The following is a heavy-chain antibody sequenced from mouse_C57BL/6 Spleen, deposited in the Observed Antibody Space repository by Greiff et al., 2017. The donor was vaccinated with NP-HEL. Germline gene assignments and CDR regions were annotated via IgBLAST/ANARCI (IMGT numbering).Heavy chain of an antibody. CDR1: GYTFTDYN. D-gene: IGHD2-4*01. CDR3: ARGSMITERWYFDV. V-gene: IGHV1-22*01. CDR2: INPNNGGT. J-gene: IGHJ1*03. Sequence: EVQLQQSGPELVKPGASVKMSCKASGYTFTDYNMHWVKQSHGKSLEWIGYINPNNGGTSYNQKFKGKATLTVDTSSSTAYMQLSSLTSEDSAVYYCARGSMITERWYFDVWGTGTTVTVSS.